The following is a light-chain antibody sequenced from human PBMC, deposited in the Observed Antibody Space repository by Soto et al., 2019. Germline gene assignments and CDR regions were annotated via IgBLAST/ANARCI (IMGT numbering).Light chain of an antibody. CDR2: DDT. CDR3: LVWDSDTDHYV. CDR1: NIGSKS. V-gene: IGLV3-21*02. Sequence: SYDLTQPPSVSVAPGQTARITCGGNNIGSKSVHWYQQKPGQAPVLVVSDDTNRPSGIPERFSGSNSGNTATLTFSRVEAGDEADYYCLVWDSDTDHYVFGPGTKVTVL. J-gene: IGLJ1*01.